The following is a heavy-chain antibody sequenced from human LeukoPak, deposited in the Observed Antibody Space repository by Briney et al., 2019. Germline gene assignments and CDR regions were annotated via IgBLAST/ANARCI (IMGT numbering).Heavy chain of an antibody. V-gene: IGHV3-7*01. D-gene: IGHD2-8*01. J-gene: IGHJ3*02. CDR2: IKEDGTNK. CDR3: AREARGTRAAFDI. CDR1: GFTFSSYW. Sequence: GGSPRLSCAASGFTFSSYWMSWVRQAPGKGLEWAANIKEDGTNKYYVGSVRGRFTISRDNAKNSLYLQMNSLRADDTAMYYCAREARGTRAAFDIWGQGTMVTVFS.